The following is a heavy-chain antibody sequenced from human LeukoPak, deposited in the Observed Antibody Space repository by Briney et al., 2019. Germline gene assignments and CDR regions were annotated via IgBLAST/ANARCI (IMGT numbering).Heavy chain of an antibody. CDR3: ARELH. CDR2: IYSGGAT. CDR1: GFTFSSNY. V-gene: IGHV3-66*02. Sequence: GGFLRLSCAASGFTFSSNYMTWVRQAPGRGLEWVSVIYSGGATYYADSVKGRFTISRDNSKNTLYLQMNSLGAEDTAVYYCARELHLGQGTLVTVSS. J-gene: IGHJ4*02. D-gene: IGHD1-26*01.